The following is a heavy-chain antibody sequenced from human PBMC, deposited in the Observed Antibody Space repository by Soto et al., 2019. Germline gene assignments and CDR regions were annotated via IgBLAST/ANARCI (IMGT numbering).Heavy chain of an antibody. J-gene: IGHJ5*02. CDR3: ARCSCSSTSFYASNNGFDP. D-gene: IGHD2-2*01. CDR2: INPNSCGT. CDR1: GYTFTGYY. V-gene: IGHV1-2*04. Sequence: GASVKVSCKASGYTFTGYYMYWLRQAPKQGLEWMGWINPNSCGTNYAQKFQGCVTMTRDTSISTAYMELSRLRSDDTAVYYCARCSCSSTSFYASNNGFDPLGQGTLVTVSS.